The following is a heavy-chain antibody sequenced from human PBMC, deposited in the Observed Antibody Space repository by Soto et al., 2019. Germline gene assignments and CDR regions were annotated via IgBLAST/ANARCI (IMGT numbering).Heavy chain of an antibody. CDR2: IYYSGST. J-gene: IGHJ5*02. CDR1: GGSVRSSTYY. V-gene: IGHV4-39*07. Sequence: SETLSLTCTVSGGSVRSSTYYWGWIRQSPGKRLEWIGSIYYSGSTNNNPSLRSRVTMSVDKYNNQFSLRLRSVTAADTAVYYCATLPPRIVVSLLPIPTWGQGILVTVSS. CDR3: ATLPPRIVVSLLPIPT. D-gene: IGHD2-21*01.